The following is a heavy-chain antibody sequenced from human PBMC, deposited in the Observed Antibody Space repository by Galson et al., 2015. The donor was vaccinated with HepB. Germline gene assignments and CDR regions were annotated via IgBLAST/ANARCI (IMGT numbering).Heavy chain of an antibody. V-gene: IGHV3-15*01. D-gene: IGHD2-8*02. J-gene: IGHJ5*02. CDR1: GFPFNNAW. Sequence: SLRLSCAASGFPFNNAWMTWVRQAPGMGLEWVGRIKSKTDGETTDYAAPVKGRFTISRDDSKNRLYQQMNSLKPEDTAVYYCTTDVYYSTYWSWLDPWGQGTLVTVSS. CDR2: IKSKTDGETT. CDR3: TTDVYYSTYWSWLDP.